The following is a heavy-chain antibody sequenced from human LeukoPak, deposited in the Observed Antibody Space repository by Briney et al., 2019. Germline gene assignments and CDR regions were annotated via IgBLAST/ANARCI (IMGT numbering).Heavy chain of an antibody. Sequence: ASVKVSCKASGYTFTSYGISWVRQAPGQGLEWMGWISAYNGNTNYAQKLRGRVTMTTDISTSTAYMELRSLRSDDTAVYYCARDRGPDSSGWYYYYGMDVWGQGTTVTVSS. CDR1: GYTFTSYG. J-gene: IGHJ6*02. V-gene: IGHV1-18*01. CDR2: ISAYNGNT. CDR3: ARDRGPDSSGWYYYYGMDV. D-gene: IGHD6-19*01.